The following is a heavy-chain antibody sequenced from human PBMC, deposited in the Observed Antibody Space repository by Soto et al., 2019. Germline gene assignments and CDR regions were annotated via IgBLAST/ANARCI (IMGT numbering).Heavy chain of an antibody. CDR1: GYTFTGYY. Sequence: ASVQVSCKASGYTFTGYYMHWVRQAPGQGLEWMGWINPNSGGTNYAQKFQGRVTMTRDTSISTAYMERSRLRSDDTAVYYGAREAQGLRLGELSSRVYFDYWGQGTLVTVSS. V-gene: IGHV1-2*02. J-gene: IGHJ4*02. D-gene: IGHD3-16*02. CDR2: INPNSGGT. CDR3: AREAQGLRLGELSSRVYFDY.